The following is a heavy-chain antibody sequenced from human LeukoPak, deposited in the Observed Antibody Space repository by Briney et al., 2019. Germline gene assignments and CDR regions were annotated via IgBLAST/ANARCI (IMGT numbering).Heavy chain of an antibody. CDR2: IYKDGSEK. Sequence: RGSLRLSCAASTFIFGAYWMTWVRQAPGKGLEWVANIYKDGSEKYYVDSVKGRFSITRDNAKNSVLLQMNSLRAEESAVYYFAMYGYGYATPFDYWGQGTRVTVPS. V-gene: IGHV3-7*02. CDR1: TFIFGAYW. CDR3: AMYGYGYATPFDY. J-gene: IGHJ4*02. D-gene: IGHD5-18*01.